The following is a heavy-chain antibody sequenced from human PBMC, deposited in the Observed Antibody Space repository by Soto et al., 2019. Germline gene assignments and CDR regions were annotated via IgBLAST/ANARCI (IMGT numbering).Heavy chain of an antibody. CDR1: GITFSSYG. D-gene: IGHD6-19*01. CDR2: ISYDGSNK. V-gene: IGHV3-30*03. Sequence: LRLSCAASGITFSSYGMHWVRQAPGKGLEWVAVISYDGSNKYYADSVKGRFTISRDNSKNTLYLQMNSLRAEDTAVYYCAIYSSGWYPLDYWGQGTLVTVSS. J-gene: IGHJ4*02. CDR3: AIYSSGWYPLDY.